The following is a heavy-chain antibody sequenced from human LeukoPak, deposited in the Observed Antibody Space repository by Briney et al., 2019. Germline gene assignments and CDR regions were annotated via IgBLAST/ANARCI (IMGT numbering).Heavy chain of an antibody. CDR1: GFTFSGYP. CDR3: VRGVYNNGNMNDY. J-gene: IGHJ4*02. V-gene: IGHV3-30*04. D-gene: IGHD5/OR15-5a*01. Sequence: PGRSLRLSCAASGFTFSGYPMHWVRQAPGKGLDWVAIISDDGGRKFYADSVEGRFTISRDNSKNTLFLQMNSLRAEDTAVYYCVRGVYNNGNMNDYWGQGILVTVSS. CDR2: ISDDGGRK.